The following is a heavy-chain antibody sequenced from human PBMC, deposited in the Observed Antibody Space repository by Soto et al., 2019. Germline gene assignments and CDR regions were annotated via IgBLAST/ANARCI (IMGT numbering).Heavy chain of an antibody. J-gene: IGHJ4*02. D-gene: IGHD2-2*01. CDR1: GGSISSGDYY. CDR2: IYYSGST. CDR3: AREGVVVPAAFDY. Sequence: SDTLSLTCSVSGGSISSGDYYWSWIRQPPGKGLEWIGYIYYSGSTYYNPSLKSRVTISVDTSKNQFSLKLSSVTAADTAVYHCAREGVVVPAAFDYWGQGTLVTVSS. V-gene: IGHV4-30-4*02.